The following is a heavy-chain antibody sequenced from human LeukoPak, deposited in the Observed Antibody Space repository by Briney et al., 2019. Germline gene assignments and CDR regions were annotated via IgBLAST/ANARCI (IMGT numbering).Heavy chain of an antibody. D-gene: IGHD2-21*02. J-gene: IGHJ4*02. Sequence: GGSLRLSCAASGFTFSDYAMTWLRQAPGKGLEWVATISTGGSRTYSLDSVKGRFAFSRDNSKNTLFLEMNSLRAEDTAIYYCAKCRAGSDADCYGFDYWGQGTLVTVSS. CDR3: AKCRAGSDADCYGFDY. V-gene: IGHV3-23*01. CDR1: GFTFSDYA. CDR2: ISTGGSRT.